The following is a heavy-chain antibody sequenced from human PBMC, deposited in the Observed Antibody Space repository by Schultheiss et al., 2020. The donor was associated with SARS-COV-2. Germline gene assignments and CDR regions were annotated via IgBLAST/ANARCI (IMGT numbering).Heavy chain of an antibody. J-gene: IGHJ4*02. D-gene: IGHD6-19*01. CDR3: ARAMYSSGWYDY. CDR1: GGSFSNYY. CDR2: INDSGST. Sequence: SETLSLTCAVYGGSFSNYYWSWIRQPPGKGLEWIGEINDSGSTKYNPSLKSRVTISVDTSKNQFSLKLSSVTAADTAVYYCARAMYSSGWYDYWGQGTLVTVSS. V-gene: IGHV4-34*01.